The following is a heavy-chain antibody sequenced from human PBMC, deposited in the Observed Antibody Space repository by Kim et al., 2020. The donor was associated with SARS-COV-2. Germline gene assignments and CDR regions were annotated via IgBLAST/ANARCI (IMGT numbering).Heavy chain of an antibody. CDR1: GGSISSSSYY. J-gene: IGHJ4*02. CDR2: IYYSGST. V-gene: IGHV4-39*07. CDR3: ARGYCSSTSCYGTLDY. Sequence: SETLSLTCTVSGGSISSSSYYWGWIRQPPGKGLEWIGSIYYSGSTYYNPSLKSRVTISVDTSKNQFSLKLSSVTAADTAVYYCARGYCSSTSCYGTLDYWGQGTLVTVSS. D-gene: IGHD2-2*01.